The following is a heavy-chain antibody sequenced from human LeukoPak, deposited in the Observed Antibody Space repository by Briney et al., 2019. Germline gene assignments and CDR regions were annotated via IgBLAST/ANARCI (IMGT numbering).Heavy chain of an antibody. CDR1: GFTFSSYA. J-gene: IGHJ4*02. CDR2: IYSGGST. V-gene: IGHV3-66*04. Sequence: GGSLRLSCAASGFTFSSYAMSWVRQAPGKGLEWVSVIYSGGSTYYADSVKGRFTISRDNSKNTLYLQMNSLRAEDTAVYYCASQNGGYYYDSSGYYYGYYFDHWGQGTLVTVSS. D-gene: IGHD3-22*01. CDR3: ASQNGGYYYDSSGYYYGYYFDH.